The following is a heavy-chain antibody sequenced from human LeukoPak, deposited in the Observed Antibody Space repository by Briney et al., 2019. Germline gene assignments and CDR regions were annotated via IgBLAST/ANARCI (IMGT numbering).Heavy chain of an antibody. CDR2: IWYDGTNK. J-gene: IGHJ4*02. CDR1: GFTFNSYG. Sequence: GGSLRLSCVASGFTFNSYGMHRVRQAPGKGLEGVAVIWYDGTNKYYADSVKGRFTISRDSSKNTLYLQMNSLRAEDTAVYYCARAAYDNSGYLTLWGQGTLVTVSS. V-gene: IGHV3-33*01. CDR3: ARAAYDNSGYLTL. D-gene: IGHD3-22*01.